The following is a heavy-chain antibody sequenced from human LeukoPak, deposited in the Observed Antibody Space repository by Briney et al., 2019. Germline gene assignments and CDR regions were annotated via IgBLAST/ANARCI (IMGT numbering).Heavy chain of an antibody. CDR2: IRHREYGGTA. CDR3: ARERAGDVDY. CDR1: GFNFGVVA. J-gene: IGHJ4*02. V-gene: IGHV3-49*03. Sequence: GGSLRLSCAPSGFNFGVVAMDWIRQAPGKGLEWVGFIRHREYGGTAEYAASVNGRFAISRDDSKSIVYLQMNDLRTEDTGVYYCARERAGDVDYWGLGTLVTVSS.